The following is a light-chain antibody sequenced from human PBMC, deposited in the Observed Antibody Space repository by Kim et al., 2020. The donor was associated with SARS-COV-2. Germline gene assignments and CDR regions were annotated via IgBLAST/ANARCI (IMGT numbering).Light chain of an antibody. V-gene: IGLV2-11*03. CDR2: DVS. Sequence: GQSVTISCTGTSTDVGNYNYLSWYQQHPGKAPKHMIYDVSKRPSGVPERFSGSKSGNTASLTISGLQAEDEADYYCCSSAGGYTRVFGGGTGLTVL. CDR3: CSSAGGYTRV. J-gene: IGLJ3*02. CDR1: STDVGNYNY.